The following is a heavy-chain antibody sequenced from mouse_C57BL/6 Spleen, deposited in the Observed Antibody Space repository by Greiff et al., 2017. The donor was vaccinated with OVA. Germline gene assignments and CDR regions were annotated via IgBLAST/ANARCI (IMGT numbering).Heavy chain of an antibody. CDR2: IYPRSGNT. J-gene: IGHJ1*03. CDR3: ARMGHYYGSSYWYFDV. D-gene: IGHD1-1*01. CDR1: GYTFTSYG. Sequence: QVQLKQSGAELARPGASVKLSCKASGYTFTSYGISWVKQRTGQGLEWIGEIYPRSGNTYYNEKFKGKATLTADKSSSTAYMELRSLTSEDSAVYFCARMGHYYGSSYWYFDVWGTGTTVTVSS. V-gene: IGHV1-81*01.